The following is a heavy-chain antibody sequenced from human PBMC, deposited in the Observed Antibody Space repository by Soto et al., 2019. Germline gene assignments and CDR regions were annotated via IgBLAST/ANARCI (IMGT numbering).Heavy chain of an antibody. Sequence: PGGSLRLSCAASGFTVISNYMSWVLQAPWKGLEWVSVIYSGGSTYYADSVKGRFTISRDNSKNTLYLQMNSLRAEDTAVYYCARGLPAAIGLVSYYGMDVWGQGTTVTVSS. J-gene: IGHJ6*02. V-gene: IGHV3-66*01. CDR3: ARGLPAAIGLVSYYGMDV. CDR2: IYSGGST. CDR1: GFTVISNY. D-gene: IGHD2-2*02.